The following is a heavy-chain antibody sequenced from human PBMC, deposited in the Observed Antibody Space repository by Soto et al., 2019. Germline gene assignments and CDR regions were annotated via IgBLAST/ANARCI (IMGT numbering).Heavy chain of an antibody. CDR1: W. Sequence: WRSWVRQPPGKGLEWIGEIYHSGSTNYNPSLKSRVTISVDKSKNQFSLKLSSVTAADTAVYYCASIDYSNYFIDPWGQGTLVTVSS. CDR3: ASIDYSNYFIDP. V-gene: IGHV4-4*02. D-gene: IGHD4-4*01. J-gene: IGHJ5*02. CDR2: IYHSGST.